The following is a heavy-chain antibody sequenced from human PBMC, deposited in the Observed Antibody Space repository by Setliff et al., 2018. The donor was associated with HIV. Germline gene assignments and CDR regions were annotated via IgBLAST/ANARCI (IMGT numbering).Heavy chain of an antibody. CDR1: GGSISSHY. CDR2: IYYSGNT. D-gene: IGHD3-3*01. V-gene: IGHV4-59*11. J-gene: IGHJ4*02. Sequence: SETLSLTCTVSGGSISSHYWSWIRQPPGKGLEWIGYIYYSGNTNYNPSLKSRVTIAVDTSKNQFSLKLSSVTAADTAVYYCARLTIFGVVMATYYMDVWGQGTLVTVSS. CDR3: ARLTIFGVVMATYYMDV.